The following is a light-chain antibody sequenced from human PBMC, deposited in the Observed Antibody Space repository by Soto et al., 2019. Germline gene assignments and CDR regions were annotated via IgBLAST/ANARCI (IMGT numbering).Light chain of an antibody. CDR2: GAS. J-gene: IGKJ4*01. V-gene: IGKV3-20*01. Sequence: EIVLTQSPGTLSLSPGERATLSCRASQSVSSSYLAWYQQKPGQAPRLLIYGASSRATVIPDRFSGSGSGTALTLTISRLEPEDFAVYYCHQYDSSPLTFGGGTKVEIK. CDR1: QSVSSSY. CDR3: HQYDSSPLT.